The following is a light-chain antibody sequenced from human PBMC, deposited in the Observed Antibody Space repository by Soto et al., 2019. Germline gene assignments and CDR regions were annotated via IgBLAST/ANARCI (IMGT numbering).Light chain of an antibody. CDR2: GAS. J-gene: IGKJ4*01. V-gene: IGKV3-20*01. CDR3: QQYGSSPLT. CDR1: QTVSFSY. Sequence: EIVLTQSPGTLSLSPGDRATLSCRASQTVSFSYLAWYQQKPGQAPRLLIYGASSRATGIPDRFSVSESGTDFTLTISRLEPEDLAVYYCQQYGSSPLTFGGGTKVEIK.